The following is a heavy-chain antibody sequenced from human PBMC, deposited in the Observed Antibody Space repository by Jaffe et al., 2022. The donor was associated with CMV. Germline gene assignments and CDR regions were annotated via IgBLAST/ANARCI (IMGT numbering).Heavy chain of an antibody. J-gene: IGHJ3*02. Sequence: EVQLVESGGGLVKPGGSLRLSCAASGFTFSSYSMNWVRQAPGKGLEWVSSISSSSSYIYYADSVKGRFTISRDNAKNSLYLQMNSLRAEDTAVYYCAREASPRRPSKLRYFDWNTESDAFDIWGQGTMVTVSS. V-gene: IGHV3-21*01. CDR2: ISSSSSYI. D-gene: IGHD3-9*01. CDR3: AREASPRRPSKLRYFDWNTESDAFDI. CDR1: GFTFSSYS.